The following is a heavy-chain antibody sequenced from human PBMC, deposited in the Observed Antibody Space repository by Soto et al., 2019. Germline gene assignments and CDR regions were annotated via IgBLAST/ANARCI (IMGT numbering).Heavy chain of an antibody. J-gene: IGHJ4*02. D-gene: IGHD3-10*01. CDR1: GFTFSDHY. CDR2: IRNKANSYTT. V-gene: IGHV3-72*01. Sequence: PGGSLRLSCAASGFTFSDHYMDWVRQAPGKGREWVGRIRNKANSYTTEYAASVKGRFTISRDDSKNSLYLQMNSLKTEDTAVYYCAVVRGSCLDHWGEGTLVTVSS. CDR3: AVVRGSCLDH.